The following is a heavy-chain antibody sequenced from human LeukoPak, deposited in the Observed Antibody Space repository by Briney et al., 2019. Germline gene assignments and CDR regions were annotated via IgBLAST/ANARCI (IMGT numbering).Heavy chain of an antibody. V-gene: IGHV3-11*04. Sequence: GGSLRLSCAASGFTFSDHYTSWIRQAPGKGLEWVSYISSSGSTIYYADSVKGRFTISRDNAKNSLYLQMNSLRAEDTAVYYCASLGDYYDSSVFGWGQGTLVTVSS. J-gene: IGHJ4*02. CDR1: GFTFSDHY. D-gene: IGHD3-22*01. CDR3: ASLGDYYDSSVFG. CDR2: ISSSGSTI.